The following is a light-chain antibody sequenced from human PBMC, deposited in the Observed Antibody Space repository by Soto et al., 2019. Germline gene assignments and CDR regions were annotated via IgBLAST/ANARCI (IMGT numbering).Light chain of an antibody. V-gene: IGKV4-1*01. CDR3: EQYYSSPLT. CDR2: WAS. Sequence: DIVMTQSPDSLAVSLGERATINCKSSQSVLHSSNNTNYLGWYQQKPGHPPKVLNYWASTREPGVPDRLGGGGSGTDFTLTISDLQAEEVAVDYCEQYYSSPLTFGGGTKVEIK. CDR1: QSVLHSSNNTNY. J-gene: IGKJ4*01.